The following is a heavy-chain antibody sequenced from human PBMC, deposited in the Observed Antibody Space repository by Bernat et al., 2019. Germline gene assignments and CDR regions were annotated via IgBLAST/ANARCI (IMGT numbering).Heavy chain of an antibody. D-gene: IGHD4-17*01. J-gene: IGHJ6*03. V-gene: IGHV1-18*01. Sequence: QVQLVQSGAEVKKPGASVKVSCKASGYTFTSYGISWVRQAPGQGLEWMGWISAYNGNTNYAQKLQGRVTMTTDTSTSTAYMELRSLRSDDTAVYYCAREAAYTVKDYYYYYYMDVWGKGTTVTVSS. CDR2: ISAYNGNT. CDR1: GYTFTSYG. CDR3: AREAAYTVKDYYYYYYMDV.